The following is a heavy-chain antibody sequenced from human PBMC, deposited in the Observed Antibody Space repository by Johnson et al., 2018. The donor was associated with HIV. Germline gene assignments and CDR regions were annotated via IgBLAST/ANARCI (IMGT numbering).Heavy chain of an antibody. V-gene: IGHV3-30-3*01. CDR1: GFTFNNAW. CDR3: ARVEGSSGSRGAFDI. J-gene: IGHJ3*02. Sequence: QVQLVESGGGLVQPGGSLKLSCTASGFTFNNAWMTWVRQAPGKGLEWVGRIKSKIDDGSNKYYADSVKGRFTISRDNSKNTLYLQMNSLSAEDTAVYYCARVEGSSGSRGAFDIWGQGTMVTVSS. D-gene: IGHD6-13*01. CDR2: KSKIDDGSNK.